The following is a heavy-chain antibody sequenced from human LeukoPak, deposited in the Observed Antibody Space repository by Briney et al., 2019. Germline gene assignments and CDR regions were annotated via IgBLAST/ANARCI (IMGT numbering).Heavy chain of an antibody. D-gene: IGHD5-12*01. CDR3: VRDGGVSGYDLLDY. CDR2: INQDGSEE. J-gene: IGHJ4*02. CDR1: GFTFSHYW. V-gene: IGHV3-7*01. Sequence: GGSLRLSCAASGFTFSHYWMTWVRQAPGKVLEWVAQINQDGSEEYYMDSVKARFTISRDNAKNSVFLQMNSLRAEDTAVYYCVRDGGVSGYDLLDYWGQGTLVTVSS.